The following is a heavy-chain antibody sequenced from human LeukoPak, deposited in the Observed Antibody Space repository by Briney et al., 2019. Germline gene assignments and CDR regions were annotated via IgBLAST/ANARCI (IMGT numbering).Heavy chain of an antibody. V-gene: IGHV3-48*03. Sequence: PGGSLRLSCAASGFTFSSYEMNWVRQAPGKGLEWVSYISSSGSTIYYADSVKGRFTTSRDNAKNSLYLQMNSLRAEDTAVYYCATASGSWYRYYFDSWGQGTLVTVSS. D-gene: IGHD6-13*01. J-gene: IGHJ4*02. CDR1: GFTFSSYE. CDR3: ATASGSWYRYYFDS. CDR2: ISSSGSTI.